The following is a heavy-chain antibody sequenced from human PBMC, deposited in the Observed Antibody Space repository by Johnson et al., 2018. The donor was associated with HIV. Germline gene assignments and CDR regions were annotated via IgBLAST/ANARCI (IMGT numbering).Heavy chain of an antibody. CDR1: GFTFSDYY. J-gene: IGHJ3*02. Sequence: QVQLVESGGGLVKPGGSLRLSCAASGFTFSDYYMSWIRQAPGKGLEWVSYISSSGSTIYYADSVKGRFTVSRDNSKNTLYLQISSLKSEDTAVYYCTRSQDIKDIVVVVAAPLAFDIWGQGTMVTVSS. CDR2: ISSSGSTI. CDR3: TRSQDIKDIVVVVAAPLAFDI. V-gene: IGHV3-11*01. D-gene: IGHD2-15*01.